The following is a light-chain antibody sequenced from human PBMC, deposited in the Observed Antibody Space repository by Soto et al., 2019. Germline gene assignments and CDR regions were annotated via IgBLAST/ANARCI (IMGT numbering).Light chain of an antibody. CDR2: GAS. J-gene: IGKJ3*01. V-gene: IGKV3-20*01. Sequence: VLTQSPATLSLSPGKRATLSCRASQTISSTYLAWYQQRPGQAPRLLIYGASSRATGIPDRFSGRGSGTDFALTISRLEPEDFAVYYCQHYGSSLPITFGPGTKVDIK. CDR1: QTISSTY. CDR3: QHYGSSLPIT.